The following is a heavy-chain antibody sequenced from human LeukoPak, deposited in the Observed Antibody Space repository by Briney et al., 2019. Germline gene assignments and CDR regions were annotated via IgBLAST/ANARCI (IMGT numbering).Heavy chain of an antibody. D-gene: IGHD1-26*01. Sequence: PSGTLSLTCAVSGGSISSSNWWSWVRQPPGKGLEWIGEIYHSGSTNYNPSLKSRVTISVDKSKNQFSLKLSSVTAADMAVYYCARDGRFPPEVLPRYFDYWGQGTLVTVSS. CDR2: IYHSGST. CDR3: ARDGRFPPEVLPRYFDY. J-gene: IGHJ4*02. CDR1: GGSISSSNW. V-gene: IGHV4-4*02.